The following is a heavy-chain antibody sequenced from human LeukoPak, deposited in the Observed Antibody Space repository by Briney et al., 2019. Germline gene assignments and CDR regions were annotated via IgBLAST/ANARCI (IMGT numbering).Heavy chain of an antibody. J-gene: IGHJ4*01. CDR2: ISSSSSYI. CDR3: ARDSFCGYAKRVSYFDY. Sequence: GGSLRLSCAASGFTFSSYSMNWVRQAPGKGLEWVSSISSSSSYIYYADSVKGRFTISRDNAKNSLYLQMNSLRAEDTAVYYCARDSFCGYAKRVSYFDYWGHGFLVTVSS. D-gene: IGHD5-12*01. V-gene: IGHV3-21*01. CDR1: GFTFSSYS.